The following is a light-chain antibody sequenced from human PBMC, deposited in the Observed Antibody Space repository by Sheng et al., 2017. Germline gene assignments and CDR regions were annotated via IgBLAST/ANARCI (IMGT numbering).Light chain of an antibody. CDR2: GNS. J-gene: IGLJ3*02. CDR1: SSNIGAGYD. V-gene: IGLV1-40*01. CDR3: QSYDSSLSGV. Sequence: QSALTQPPSGSGAPGQRVTISCTGSSSNIGAGYDVHWYQQLPGTAPKLLIFGNSNRPSGVPDRFSGSKSGTSASLAITGLQAEDEADYYCQSYDSSLSGVFGGGTKLTVL.